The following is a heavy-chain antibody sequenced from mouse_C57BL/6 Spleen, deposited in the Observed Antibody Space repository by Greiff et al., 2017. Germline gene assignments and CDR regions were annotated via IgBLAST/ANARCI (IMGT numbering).Heavy chain of an antibody. V-gene: IGHV3-6*01. CDR2: ISYDGSN. CDR1: GYSITSGYY. D-gene: IGHD1-1*01. J-gene: IGHJ1*03. Sequence: VQLKQSGPGLVKPSQSLSLTCSVTGYSITSGYYWNWIRQFPGNKLEWMGYISYDGSNNYNPSLKNRISITRDTSKNQFFLKLNSVTTEDTATYYCASYYGSSHWYFDVWGTGTTVTVSS. CDR3: ASYYGSSHWYFDV.